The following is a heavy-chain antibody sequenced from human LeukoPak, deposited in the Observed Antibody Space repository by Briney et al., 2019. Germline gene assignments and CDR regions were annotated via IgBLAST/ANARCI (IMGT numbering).Heavy chain of an antibody. D-gene: IGHD6-13*01. CDR1: GGSISSGGYY. CDR3: ARSHLNIAAAPLGYFQH. CDR2: IYYSGST. V-gene: IGHV4-31*03. J-gene: IGHJ1*01. Sequence: PSETLSLTCTVSGGSISSGGYYWSWIRQHPGKGLEWIGYIYYSGSTYYNPSLKSRVTISVDTSKNQFSLKLSSVTAADTAVYYCARSHLNIAAAPLGYFQHWGQGTLVTVSS.